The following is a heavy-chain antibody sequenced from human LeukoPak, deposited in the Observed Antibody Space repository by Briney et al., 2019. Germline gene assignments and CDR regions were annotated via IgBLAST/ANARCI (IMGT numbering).Heavy chain of an antibody. D-gene: IGHD2/OR15-2a*01. Sequence: PGGSLRLSCAASGFTFSSYWMSWVRQAPGEGLEAVANIKGDGSDKNYVDSVKGRFTISRDNAKNSLYLQMDSLRVEDTAMYYCARGGGTFLSWGQGTLVTVSS. V-gene: IGHV3-7*05. CDR3: ARGGGTFLS. CDR1: GFTFSSYW. J-gene: IGHJ4*02. CDR2: IKGDGSDK.